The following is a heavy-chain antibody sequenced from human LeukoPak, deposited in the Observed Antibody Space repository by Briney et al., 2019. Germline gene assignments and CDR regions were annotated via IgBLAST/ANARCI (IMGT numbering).Heavy chain of an antibody. V-gene: IGHV3-7*03. J-gene: IGHJ4*02. Sequence: GGSLRLSCAASGFMFSSNWMSWVCLAPGKGLEWVANIREDGTETYYVDSVKGRFTISRDNAKNSLYLQMNSLRVEDTAVYYCAKEGRSLQTYWGQGTLVTVSS. CDR1: GFMFSSNW. D-gene: IGHD5-24*01. CDR2: IREDGTET. CDR3: AKEGRSLQTY.